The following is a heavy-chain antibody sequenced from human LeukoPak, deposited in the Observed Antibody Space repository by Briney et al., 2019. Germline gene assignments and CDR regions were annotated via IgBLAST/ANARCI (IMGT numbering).Heavy chain of an antibody. CDR3: ARARERGYCSSTSCPNLGLDY. J-gene: IGHJ4*02. Sequence: SVKVSCKASGGTFSSYAISWVRQAPGQGLEWMRGIIPIFGTANYAQKFQGRVTITTDESTSTAYMELSSLRSEDTAVYYCARARERGYCSSTSCPNLGLDYWGQGTLVTVSS. CDR1: GGTFSSYA. V-gene: IGHV1-69*05. D-gene: IGHD2-2*01. CDR2: IIPIFGTA.